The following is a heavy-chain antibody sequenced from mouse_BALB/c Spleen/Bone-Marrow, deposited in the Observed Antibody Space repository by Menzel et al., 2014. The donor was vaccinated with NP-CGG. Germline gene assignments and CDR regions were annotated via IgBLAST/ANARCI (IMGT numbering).Heavy chain of an antibody. CDR1: GFTFSDYA. D-gene: IGHD4-1*01. CDR3: ARVIGTGCFDV. V-gene: IGHV5-9-4*01. CDR2: ISGGGSYT. J-gene: IGHJ1*01. Sequence: EVMLVESGGGLVKPGGSLKLSCAASGFTFSDYAMSWVRQSPEKRLEWVAEISGGGSYTYYPDTVTGRFTISRDNAKNTLYLGMSSLKSEDTAIYYCARVIGTGCFDVWGAGTTVTVSS.